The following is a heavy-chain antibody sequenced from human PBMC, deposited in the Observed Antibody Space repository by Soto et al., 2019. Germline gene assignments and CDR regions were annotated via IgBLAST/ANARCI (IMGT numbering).Heavy chain of an antibody. CDR3: ARERYQVISDGMDV. CDR1: GYTFTGYY. Sequence: ASDKVSCKASGYTFTGYYVHWVREAPGQGLEWMGWINPESGGTSYAQKFQGRVTLSRDTSINTAYLELSRLRFDDAAVYFCARERYQVISDGMDVWGQGTTVTVS. CDR2: INPESGGT. D-gene: IGHD2-2*01. V-gene: IGHV1-2*02. J-gene: IGHJ6*02.